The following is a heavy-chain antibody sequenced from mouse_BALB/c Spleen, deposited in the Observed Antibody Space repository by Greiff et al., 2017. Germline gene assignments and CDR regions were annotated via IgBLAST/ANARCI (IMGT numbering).Heavy chain of an antibody. CDR3: NAGDDGYSGYYFDY. CDR1: GFNIKDYY. CDR2: IDPENGDT. J-gene: IGHJ2*01. V-gene: IGHV14-4*02. D-gene: IGHD2-3*01. Sequence: EVQLQQSGAELVRSGASVKLSCTASGFNIKDYYMHWVKQRPEQGLEWIGWIDPENGDTEYAPKFQGQATMTADTSSNTAYLQLSSLTSEDTAVYYCNAGDDGYSGYYFDYWGQGTTLTVSS.